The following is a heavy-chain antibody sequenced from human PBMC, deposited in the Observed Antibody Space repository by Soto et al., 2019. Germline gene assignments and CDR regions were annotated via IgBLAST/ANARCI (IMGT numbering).Heavy chain of an antibody. D-gene: IGHD3-16*01. J-gene: IGHJ4*02. V-gene: IGHV3-66*01. CDR2: IYSGGST. CDR3: AREPWAADY. Sequence: EVQLVESGGGLVQPGGSLRLSCAASGFTVSTKYMSWVRQAPGKGLEWVSVIYSGGSTFYADSVRGRFTISRDNSKNTVNLQMNSLRAEDTAGYYCAREPWAADYWGQGTLVTVSS. CDR1: GFTVSTKY.